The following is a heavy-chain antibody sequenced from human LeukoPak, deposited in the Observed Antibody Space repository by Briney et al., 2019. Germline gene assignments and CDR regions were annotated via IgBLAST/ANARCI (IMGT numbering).Heavy chain of an antibody. CDR3: ARGVVPAAIGRYNWFDP. CDR1: GGTFSSYA. V-gene: IGHV1-69*13. J-gene: IGHJ5*02. Sequence: ASVKVSCKASGGTFSSYAISWVRQAPGQGLEWMGGIIPIFGTANYAQEFQGRVTITADESTSTAYMELSSLRSEDTAVYYCARGVVPAAIGRYNWFDPWGQGTLDTVSS. CDR2: IIPIFGTA. D-gene: IGHD2-2*02.